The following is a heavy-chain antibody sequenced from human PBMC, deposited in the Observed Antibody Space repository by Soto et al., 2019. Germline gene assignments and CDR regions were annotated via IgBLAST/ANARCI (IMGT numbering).Heavy chain of an antibody. V-gene: IGHV6-1*01. CDR3: ARDYYYGMDV. Sequence: SQTRSFTCAISWDSVSSNSAAWNWIRQSPSRGLEWLGRTYYRFQWYTDYAVSVKSRVTINPDTSKNQFSLQLNSVPHDDTGVYYCARDYYYGMDVWGQGTTVTVSS. CDR1: WDSVSSNSAA. CDR2: TYYRFQWYT. J-gene: IGHJ6*02.